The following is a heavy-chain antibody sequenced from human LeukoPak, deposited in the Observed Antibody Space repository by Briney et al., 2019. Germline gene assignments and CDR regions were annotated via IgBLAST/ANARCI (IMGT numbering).Heavy chain of an antibody. D-gene: IGHD2-2*01. J-gene: IGHJ4*02. CDR3: ARADRTSWFDY. CDR1: RFTFSDYY. CDR2: ISNSGSST. Sequence: GGSLRLSWAASRFTFSDYYMVWIRQAPGKGLEWVSYISNSGSSTKYADSVKGRFTISRDNAKNSLSLQMNSVRPEDTAVYYCARADRTSWFDYWGQGTLVTVSS. V-gene: IGHV3-11*05.